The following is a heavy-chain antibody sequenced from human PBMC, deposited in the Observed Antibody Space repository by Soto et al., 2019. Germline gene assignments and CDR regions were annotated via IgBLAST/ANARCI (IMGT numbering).Heavy chain of an antibody. CDR2: ISGSGDST. CDR1: GFTFSRYA. D-gene: IGHD3-9*01. V-gene: IGHV3-23*01. Sequence: PGGSLRLSCAASGFTFSRYAMSWVRQAPGKGLEWVSAISGSGDSTYYADSVKGRFTISRDNSKNTLYLQMNSLRAEDTAVYYCAKVNYDILTGYGEFDYWGQGTLVTVSS. J-gene: IGHJ4*02. CDR3: AKVNYDILTGYGEFDY.